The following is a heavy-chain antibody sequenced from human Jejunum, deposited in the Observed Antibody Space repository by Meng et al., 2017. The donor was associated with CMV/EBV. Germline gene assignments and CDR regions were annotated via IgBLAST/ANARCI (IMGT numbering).Heavy chain of an antibody. Sequence: EYTFTDYYVHWVRQAPGQGLEWMGYINPYTGDTNYAQKFQGRVTMTRDTSTNTAYMELTRLRSDDTAVYYCAKDGGSYLDYYFDYWGQGTLVTVSS. J-gene: IGHJ4*02. V-gene: IGHV1-2*02. D-gene: IGHD1-26*01. CDR1: EYTFTDYY. CDR2: INPYTGDT. CDR3: AKDGGSYLDYYFDY.